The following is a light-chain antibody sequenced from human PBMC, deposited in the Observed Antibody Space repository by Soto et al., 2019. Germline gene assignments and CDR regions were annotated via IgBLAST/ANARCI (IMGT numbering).Light chain of an antibody. V-gene: IGLV2-14*01. CDR3: SSYTTSSTV. CDR2: EVT. CDR1: SSDVGGYNY. J-gene: IGLJ1*01. Sequence: QSVLTQPASVSGSPGQSITISCTGTSSDVGGYNYVSWYQQHPGKAPKLMLYEVTDRPSGVADRFSGSKSGNTASLTISGIQTEDEADYYCSSYTTSSTVFGTGTKVTVL.